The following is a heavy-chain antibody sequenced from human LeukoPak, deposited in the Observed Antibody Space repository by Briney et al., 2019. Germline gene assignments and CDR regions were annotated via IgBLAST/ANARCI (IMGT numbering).Heavy chain of an antibody. CDR3: ARGQRFLEWLLFDY. CDR2: IYHSGST. Sequence: SETLSLTCAVSGGSISSGGYSWSWIRQPPGKGLEWIGYIYHSGSTYYNPSLKSRVTISVDRSKNQFSLKLSSVTAADTAVYYCARGQRFLEWLLFDYWGQGTLVTVSS. V-gene: IGHV4-30-2*01. J-gene: IGHJ4*02. CDR1: GGSISSGGYS. D-gene: IGHD3-3*01.